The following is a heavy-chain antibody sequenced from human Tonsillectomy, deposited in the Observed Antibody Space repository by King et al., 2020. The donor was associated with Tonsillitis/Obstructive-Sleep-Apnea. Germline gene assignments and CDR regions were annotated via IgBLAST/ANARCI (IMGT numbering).Heavy chain of an antibody. V-gene: IGHV3-11*06. D-gene: IGHD1-26*01. J-gene: IGHJ3*02. CDR2: ISSSSSYT. CDR3: ARGGGSYSGGQDDAFDI. Sequence: HVQLVESGGGLVKPGGSLRLSCAASGFTFSDYYMSWIRQAPGKGLEWVSYISSSSSYTNYADSVKGRFTISRDNANNSLYLQMNSLRAEDTAVYYCARGGGSYSGGQDDAFDIWGQGTMVTVSS. CDR1: GFTFSDYY.